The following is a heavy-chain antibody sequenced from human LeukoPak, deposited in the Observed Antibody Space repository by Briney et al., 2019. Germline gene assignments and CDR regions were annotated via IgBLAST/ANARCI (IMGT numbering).Heavy chain of an antibody. V-gene: IGHV3-21*01. CDR2: ISSSSVYI. Sequence: GGSLRLSCAASGFTFSSYGMKWVRQAPGKGLEWVSSISSSSVYIYYADSVKGRFTISRDNAKNSLYLQMASLRAEDTAVYYCARDVGKAYFDYWGQGTLVTVSS. CDR3: ARDVGKAYFDY. J-gene: IGHJ4*02. CDR1: GFTFSSYG. D-gene: IGHD2-15*01.